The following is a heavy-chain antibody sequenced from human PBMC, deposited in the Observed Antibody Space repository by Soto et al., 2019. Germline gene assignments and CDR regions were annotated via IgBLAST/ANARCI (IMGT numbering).Heavy chain of an antibody. CDR3: ARVGMWGSYSPHYGMDV. CDR1: GGSISSGGYY. V-gene: IGHV4-31*03. J-gene: IGHJ6*02. Sequence: SETLSLTCTVSGGSISSGGYYWSWIRQHPGRGLEWIGYIYYSGSTYYNPSLKSRVTISVDTSKNQFSLKLSSVTAADTAVYYCARVGMWGSYSPHYGMDVWGQGTTVTVS. D-gene: IGHD3-16*01. CDR2: IYYSGST.